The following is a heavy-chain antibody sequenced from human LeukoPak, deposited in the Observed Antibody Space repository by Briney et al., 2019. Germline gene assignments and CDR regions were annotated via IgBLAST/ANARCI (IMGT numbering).Heavy chain of an antibody. D-gene: IGHD3-22*01. CDR2: ISGSGTST. CDR3: ASRNYYDSSGYYYYYFDY. V-gene: IGHV3-23*01. CDR1: GFTFSNYA. J-gene: IGHJ4*02. Sequence: GGSLRLSCAASGFTFSNYAMSWVRQAPGKGLEWVSGISGSGTSTYYADSVKGRFTISRDNSKNTLYLQMNSLRAEDTAVYYCASRNYYDSSGYYYYYFDYGGQGILVTVSP.